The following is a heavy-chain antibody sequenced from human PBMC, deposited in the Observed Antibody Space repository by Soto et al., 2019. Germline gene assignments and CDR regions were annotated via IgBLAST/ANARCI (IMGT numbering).Heavy chain of an antibody. Sequence: EVQLVESGGGLVQPGGSLRLSCAASGFTFSSYSMNWVRQAPGKGLVWISYISSSTVTMYYADSVKGRFTISRDNAKNSLYLQMNSLRAEDTAVYYCARDDSGWYLGYWGQGTLVTVSS. V-gene: IGHV3-48*01. CDR2: ISSSTVTM. J-gene: IGHJ4*02. D-gene: IGHD6-19*01. CDR3: ARDDSGWYLGY. CDR1: GFTFSSYS.